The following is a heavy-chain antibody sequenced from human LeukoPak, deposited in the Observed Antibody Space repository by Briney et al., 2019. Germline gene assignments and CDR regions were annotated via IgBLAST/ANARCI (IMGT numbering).Heavy chain of an antibody. CDR2: ISGSGVST. CDR3: ARELDYGDYWWFDS. J-gene: IGHJ5*01. CDR1: GFTFSSYA. D-gene: IGHD4-17*01. Sequence: GGSLRLSCAASGFTFSSYAMSWVRQAPGKGLEWVSAISGSGVSTYYADSVKGRFTISRDNSKNALYLQMNSLGAEDTAVYYCARELDYGDYWWFDSWGQGTLVTVSS. V-gene: IGHV3-23*01.